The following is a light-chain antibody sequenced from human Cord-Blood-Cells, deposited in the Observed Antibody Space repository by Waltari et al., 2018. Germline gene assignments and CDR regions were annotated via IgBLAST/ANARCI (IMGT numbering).Light chain of an antibody. CDR3: QQRSNWLT. CDR2: DAS. J-gene: IGKJ4*01. V-gene: IGKV3-11*01. CDR1: KSVSSY. Sequence: VMTQSPATPAFTPGDNAILSCRASKSVSSYLAWYQQKPGQDPSLLIYDASNRATGIPARFSGSGSGTDVTLTISSLEPEDYAVYYCQQRSNWLTFGGGTKVEIK.